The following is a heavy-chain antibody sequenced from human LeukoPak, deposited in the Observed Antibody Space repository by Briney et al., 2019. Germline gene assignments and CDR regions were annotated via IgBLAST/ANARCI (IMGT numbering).Heavy chain of an antibody. Sequence: SETLSLTCTVSGGSISSYYWSWIRQSPGKGLEWIGYIYTSGSTNYNPSLKSRVTISVDTSKNQFSLKLSSVTAADTAVYYCARLQTKTTVVPYFDYWGQGTLVTVSS. CDR3: ARLQTKTTVVPYFDY. CDR1: GGSISSYY. D-gene: IGHD4-23*01. V-gene: IGHV4-4*09. CDR2: IYTSGST. J-gene: IGHJ4*02.